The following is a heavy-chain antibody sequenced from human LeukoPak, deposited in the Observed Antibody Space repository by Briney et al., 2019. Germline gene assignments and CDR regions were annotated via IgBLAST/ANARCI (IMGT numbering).Heavy chain of an antibody. Sequence: ASVKVSCKASGYTFTTYNINWVRQAPGQGLEWMGWISGYNGNTNYAQKLQGRVTMTTDTSTSTAYMELRSLKSDDTAVYYCARLRYYYYYMDVWGKGTTVTVSS. J-gene: IGHJ6*03. CDR3: ARLRYYYYYMDV. CDR2: ISGYNGNT. V-gene: IGHV1-18*01. D-gene: IGHD4/OR15-4a*01. CDR1: GYTFTTYN.